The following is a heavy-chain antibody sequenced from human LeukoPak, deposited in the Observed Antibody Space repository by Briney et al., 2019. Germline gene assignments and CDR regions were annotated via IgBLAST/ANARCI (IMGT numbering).Heavy chain of an antibody. CDR1: GGSFSGYY. Sequence: SETLSLTCAVYGGSFSGYYWSWIRQPPGKGLEWIGYIYYSGSTYYNPSLKSRVTISVDTSKNQFSLKLSSVTAADTAVYYCARGIYRDPYYFDYWGQGTLVTVSS. CDR2: IYYSGST. D-gene: IGHD1-14*01. CDR3: ARGIYRDPYYFDY. V-gene: IGHV4-34*09. J-gene: IGHJ4*02.